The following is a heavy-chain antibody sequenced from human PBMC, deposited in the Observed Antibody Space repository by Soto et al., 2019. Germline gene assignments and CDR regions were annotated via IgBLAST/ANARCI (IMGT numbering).Heavy chain of an antibody. Sequence: PWEPLSLTCPVSSGAISSYFWSWIRQAPGKGLGWIAFKYDTGSTNYKPSLKGGVSISVDASTNETSLTRNSVTAAETPACYSASGWGSCLDYWGQGILVTVSS. D-gene: IGHD6-19*01. V-gene: IGHV4-59*03. CDR3: ASGWGSCLDY. J-gene: IGHJ4*02. CDR1: SGAISSYF. CDR2: KYDTGST.